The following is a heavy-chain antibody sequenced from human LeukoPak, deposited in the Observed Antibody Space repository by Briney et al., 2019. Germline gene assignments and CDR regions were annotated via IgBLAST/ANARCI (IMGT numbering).Heavy chain of an antibody. CDR1: GFTFSSYG. D-gene: IGHD3-22*01. J-gene: IGHJ3*02. CDR3: ARGVHYYDSSGYYYVHLTPHNAFDI. CDR2: ISGSGGST. Sequence: GGSLRLSCAASGFTFSSYGMSWVRQAPGKGLEWVSAISGSGGSTYYADSVKGRFTISRDNAKNSLYLQMNSLRAEDTALYYCARGVHYYDSSGYYYVHLTPHNAFDIWGQGTMVTVSS. V-gene: IGHV3-23*01.